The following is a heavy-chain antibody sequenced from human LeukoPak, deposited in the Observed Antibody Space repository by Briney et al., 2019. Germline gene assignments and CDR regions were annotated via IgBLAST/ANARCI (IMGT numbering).Heavy chain of an antibody. V-gene: IGHV4-59*08. J-gene: IGHJ4*02. CDR3: AAGGGTWIWVNY. D-gene: IGHD5-12*01. Sequence: SETLSLTCTVSGGSISSYYWSWIRQPPGKGLEWIGYIYYSGSTNYNPSLKSRVTISVDTSKNQFSLKLSSVTAADTAVYYCAAGGGTWIWVNYWGQGTLVTVSS. CDR1: GGSISSYY. CDR2: IYYSGST.